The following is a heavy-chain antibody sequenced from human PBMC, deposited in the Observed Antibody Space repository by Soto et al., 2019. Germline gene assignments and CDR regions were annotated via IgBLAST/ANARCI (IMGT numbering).Heavy chain of an antibody. Sequence: SETLSLTCAVSGYSISSSNWWGCIRQPPGKGLEWIGYIYYSGSTYYNPSLKSRVTISVDTSKNQFSPKLSSVTAADTAVYFCARDLGYCGDFTCPYLYGMDVWGQGTTVTVSS. CDR2: IYYSGST. J-gene: IGHJ6*02. D-gene: IGHD2-15*01. CDR1: GYSISSSNW. V-gene: IGHV4-28*03. CDR3: ARDLGYCGDFTCPYLYGMDV.